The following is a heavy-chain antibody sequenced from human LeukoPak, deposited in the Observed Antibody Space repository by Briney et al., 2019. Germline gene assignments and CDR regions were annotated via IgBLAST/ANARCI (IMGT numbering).Heavy chain of an antibody. J-gene: IGHJ4*02. CDR2: ISWNSGSI. D-gene: IGHD6-13*01. CDR3: ARDNGIAAAEFDY. V-gene: IGHV3-9*01. Sequence: GGSLRLSCAASGFTFDDYAMHWVRQAPGKGLEWVSGISWNSGSIGYADSVKGRFTISRDNAKNSLYLQMNSLRAEDTAVFYCARDNGIAAAEFDYWGQGTLVTVSS. CDR1: GFTFDDYA.